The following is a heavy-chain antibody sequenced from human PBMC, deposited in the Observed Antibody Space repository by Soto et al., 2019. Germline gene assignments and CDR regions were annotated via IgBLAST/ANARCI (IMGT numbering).Heavy chain of an antibody. D-gene: IGHD6-13*01. CDR1: GYALTSYA. CDR2: INAGNGNT. Sequence: ASVKVTCKDSGYALTSYAMHWVRQAPGQRLEWMGWINAGNGNTKYSQKFQGRVTITRDTSASTAYMELSSLRSEDTAVYYCARGIAPYYFDPWGQGTLVTVSS. V-gene: IGHV1-3*01. CDR3: ARGIAPYYFDP. J-gene: IGHJ5*02.